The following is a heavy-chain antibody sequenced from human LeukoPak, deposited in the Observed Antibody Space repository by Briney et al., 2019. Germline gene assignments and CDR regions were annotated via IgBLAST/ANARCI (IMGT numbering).Heavy chain of an antibody. CDR3: ARGGGPYSYGLWVDY. V-gene: IGHV1-8*02. CDR2: MNPNSGNT. Sequence: ASVKVSCKASGYTFTGYYMHWVRQAPGQGLEWMGWMNPNSGNTGYAQKFQGRVTMTRNTSISTAYMELSSLRSEDTAVYYCARGGGPYSYGLWVDYWGQGTLVTVSS. D-gene: IGHD5-18*01. J-gene: IGHJ4*02. CDR1: GYTFTGYY.